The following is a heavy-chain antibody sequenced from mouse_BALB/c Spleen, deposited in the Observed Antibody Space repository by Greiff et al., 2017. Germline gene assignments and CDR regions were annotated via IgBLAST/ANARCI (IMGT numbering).Heavy chain of an antibody. CDR2: ISSGGST. CDR1: GFTFSSYA. CDR3: ARAVVATGDY. V-gene: IGHV5-6-5*01. Sequence: EVQLVDSGGGLVKPGGSLKLSCAASGFTFSSYAMSWVRQTPEKRLEWVASISSGGSTYYPDSVKGRFTISRDNARNILYLQMSSLRSEDTAMYYCARAVVATGDYWGQGTTLTVSS. D-gene: IGHD1-1*01. J-gene: IGHJ2*01.